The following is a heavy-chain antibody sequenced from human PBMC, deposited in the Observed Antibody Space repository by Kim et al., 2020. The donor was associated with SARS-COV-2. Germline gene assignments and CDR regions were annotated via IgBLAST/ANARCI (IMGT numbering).Heavy chain of an antibody. D-gene: IGHD3-3*01. Sequence: GGSLRLSCAASGFTFSSYGMHWVRQAPGKGLEWVAVISYDGSNKYYADSVKGRFTISRDNSKNTLYLQMNSLRAEDTAVYYCAKGYYDFWSGPSYYYYYGMDVWGQRTTVTVSS. V-gene: IGHV3-30*18. J-gene: IGHJ6*01. CDR1: GFTFSSYG. CDR3: AKGYYDFWSGPSYYYYYGMDV. CDR2: ISYDGSNK.